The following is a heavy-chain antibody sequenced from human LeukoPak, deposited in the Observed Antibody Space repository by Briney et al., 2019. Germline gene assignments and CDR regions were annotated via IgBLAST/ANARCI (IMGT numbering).Heavy chain of an antibody. Sequence: SETLSLTCAVYGGSFSGYYWSWIRQPPGKGLEWIGEINHSGSTNYNPSLKSQVTISVDTSKNQFSLKLSSVTAADTAVYYCARAGGRYYDFWSGYRNWFDPWGQGTLVTVSS. CDR1: GGSFSGYY. V-gene: IGHV4-34*01. J-gene: IGHJ5*02. D-gene: IGHD3-3*01. CDR3: ARAGGRYYDFWSGYRNWFDP. CDR2: INHSGST.